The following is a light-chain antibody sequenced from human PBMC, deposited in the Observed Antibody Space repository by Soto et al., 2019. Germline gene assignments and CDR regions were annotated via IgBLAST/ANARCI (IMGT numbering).Light chain of an antibody. V-gene: IGLV2-14*01. CDR1: SSDVGGYNY. J-gene: IGLJ1*01. CDR3: SSYISSSTLV. Sequence: QSALTQPASVSGSPGQSIAISCTGTSSDVGGYNYVSWYQQYPGKAPKLMIYDVSNRPSGVSNRFSGSKSGNTASLTISGLQAGDEADYYCSSYISSSTLVFGTGTKVTVL. CDR2: DVS.